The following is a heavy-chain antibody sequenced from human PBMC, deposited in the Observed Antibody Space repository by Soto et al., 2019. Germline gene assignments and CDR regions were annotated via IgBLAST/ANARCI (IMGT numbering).Heavy chain of an antibody. CDR3: ASRDVVANDY. CDR1: GGSISSSSYY. Sequence: PSETLSLTCTVSGGSISSSSYYWGWIRQPPGKGLEWIGYIYYSGSTNYNPSLKSRVTISADTSKNQFSLKLSSVTAADTAVYYCASRDVVANDYWGQGTLVTVSS. J-gene: IGHJ4*02. CDR2: IYYSGST. D-gene: IGHD2-21*01. V-gene: IGHV4-61*05.